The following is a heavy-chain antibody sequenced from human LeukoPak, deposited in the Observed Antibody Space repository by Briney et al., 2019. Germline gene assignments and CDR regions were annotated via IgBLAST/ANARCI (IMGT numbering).Heavy chain of an antibody. V-gene: IGHV3-72*01. CDR2: IRTRAKGYTT. Sequence: AGSLRLSCAASRVTFSDHYMDWVRQAPGKGLEWVARIRTRAKGYTTQYASSVRDRFSTYRDDSNHSVYLQMNSLKTEATAVYFCARVGDYYDTRGFSSDAFDIWGLGTMVTVAS. CDR3: ARVGDYYDTRGFSSDAFDI. J-gene: IGHJ3*02. CDR1: RVTFSDHY. D-gene: IGHD3-22*01.